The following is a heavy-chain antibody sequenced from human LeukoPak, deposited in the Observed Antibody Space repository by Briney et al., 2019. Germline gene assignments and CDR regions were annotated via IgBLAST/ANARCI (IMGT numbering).Heavy chain of an antibody. V-gene: IGHV3-30*03. Sequence: GGSLRLSCAASGFTFSSYGMHWVRQAPGKGLEWVAVISYDGSNKYYADSVKGRFTISRDNAKNSLYLQMNSLRAEDTALYHCARGFSYMDVWGKGTTVTVSS. CDR2: ISYDGSNK. CDR3: ARGFSYMDV. D-gene: IGHD3-3*01. J-gene: IGHJ6*03. CDR1: GFTFSSYG.